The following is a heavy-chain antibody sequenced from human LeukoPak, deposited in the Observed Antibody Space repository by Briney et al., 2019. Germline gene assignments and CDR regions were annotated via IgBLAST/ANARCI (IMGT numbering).Heavy chain of an antibody. J-gene: IGHJ4*02. D-gene: IGHD2-8*01. Sequence: PGGSLRLSCTTSGFAFSNYAMNWVRQAPGEGAEWVSGISGFNTYYADSVKGRFTIFRDNSKNVLYLQMDRLRAEDTAVYSCAKDVCTSPRCLLYFDSWGQGTLVTVSS. CDR2: ISGFNT. CDR1: GFAFSNYA. V-gene: IGHV3-23*01. CDR3: AKDVCTSPRCLLYFDS.